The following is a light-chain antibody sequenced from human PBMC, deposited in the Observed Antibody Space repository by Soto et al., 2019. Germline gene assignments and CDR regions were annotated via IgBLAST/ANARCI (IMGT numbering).Light chain of an antibody. J-gene: IGLJ3*02. CDR2: EVS. V-gene: IGLV2-14*01. CDR1: SSDVGGYKH. Sequence: QSALTQPASVSGSPGQSITISCTGTSSDVGGYKHVSWYQQYPGKVPKLMIYEVSNRPSGVSNRFSGSKSGNTASLTISGLQAEDEADYYCTSHSSSSTLWVFGGGTKLTVL. CDR3: TSHSSSSTLWV.